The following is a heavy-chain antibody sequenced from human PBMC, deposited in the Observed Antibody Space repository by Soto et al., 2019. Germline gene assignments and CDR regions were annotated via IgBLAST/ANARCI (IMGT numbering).Heavy chain of an antibody. CDR3: ARAWLQLYYYGMDV. CDR1: GGSISSGDYY. V-gene: IGHV4-30-4*01. D-gene: IGHD5-12*01. Sequence: SETLSLTCTVSGGSISSGDYYWSWIRQPPGKGLEWIVYIYYSGSTYYNPSLKSRVTISVDTSKNQFSLKLSSVTAADTAVYYCARAWLQLYYYGMDVWGQGTTVTVS. CDR2: IYYSGST. J-gene: IGHJ6*02.